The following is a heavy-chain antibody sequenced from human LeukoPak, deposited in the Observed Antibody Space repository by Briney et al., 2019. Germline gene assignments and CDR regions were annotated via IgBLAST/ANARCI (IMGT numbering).Heavy chain of an antibody. CDR1: GFVFDTYA. CDR2: ISGSGVTT. D-gene: IGHD3-10*02. J-gene: IGHJ3*01. Sequence: GGSLSLSCAASGFVFDTYAMNWVRQAPGKGLEGVSLISGSGVTTDYSDSLKGRFTNSRDNSKNTLYLQMNTLRADDTAVYWCAKDLFGDWTALHVWGRGTVVTVSS. CDR3: AKDLFGDWTALHV. V-gene: IGHV3-23*01.